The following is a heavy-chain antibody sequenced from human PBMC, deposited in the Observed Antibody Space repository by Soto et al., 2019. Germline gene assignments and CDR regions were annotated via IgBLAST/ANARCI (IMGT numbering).Heavy chain of an antibody. CDR3: ARQKRYRYGSDAFDI. D-gene: IGHD5-18*01. CDR2: INHSGST. V-gene: IGHV4-34*01. Sequence: SETLSLTCAVYGGSFSGYYWSWIRQPPGKGLEWIGEINHSGSTNYNPSLKSRVTISVDTSKNQFSLKLSSVTAADTAVYYCARQKRYRYGSDAFDIWGQGTMVTVSS. J-gene: IGHJ3*02. CDR1: GGSFSGYY.